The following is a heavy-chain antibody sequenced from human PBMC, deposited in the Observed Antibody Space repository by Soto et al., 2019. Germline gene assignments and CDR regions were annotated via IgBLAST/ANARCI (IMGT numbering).Heavy chain of an antibody. CDR3: ARGQTAMVRDYYYYGMDV. V-gene: IGHV3-21*01. Sequence: EVQLVESVGGLVKPGGSLRLSCAASGFTFSSYSMNWVRQAPGKGMEWVSSISSSSSYIYYADSVKGRFTISRDNAKNSLYLQMNSLRAEDTAVYYCARGQTAMVRDYYYYGMDVWGQGTTGTVSS. CDR1: GFTFSSYS. D-gene: IGHD5-18*01. CDR2: ISSSSSYI. J-gene: IGHJ6*02.